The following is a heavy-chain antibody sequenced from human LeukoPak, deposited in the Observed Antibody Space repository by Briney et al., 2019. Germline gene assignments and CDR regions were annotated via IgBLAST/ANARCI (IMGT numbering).Heavy chain of an antibody. J-gene: IGHJ4*02. CDR1: GFTMSHYG. V-gene: IGHV3-23*01. CDR3: AKAPRWNDFIRDYYFDY. Sequence: GSLRLSCAASGFTMSHYGVSWVRQAPGKGLEWISGIRSAVETTHYADSVKGRFIISRDDSKNTLYLQMNSLRAEDTAVYYCAKAPRWNDFIRDYYFDYWGQGTLVTVSS. CDR2: IRSAVETT. D-gene: IGHD1-1*01.